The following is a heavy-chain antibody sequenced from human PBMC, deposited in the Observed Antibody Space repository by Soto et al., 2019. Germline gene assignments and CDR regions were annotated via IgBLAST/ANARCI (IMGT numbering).Heavy chain of an antibody. J-gene: IGHJ6*02. Sequence: WASVKVSCKASGYTFTSYYMHWVRQAPGQGLEWMGIINPSGGSTSYAQKFQGRVTMTRDTSTSTVYMELSSLRSEDTAVYYCARDLLIAAAIYGMDVWGQGTTVTVSS. CDR3: ARDLLIAAAIYGMDV. CDR2: INPSGGST. D-gene: IGHD6-13*01. CDR1: GYTFTSYY. V-gene: IGHV1-46*01.